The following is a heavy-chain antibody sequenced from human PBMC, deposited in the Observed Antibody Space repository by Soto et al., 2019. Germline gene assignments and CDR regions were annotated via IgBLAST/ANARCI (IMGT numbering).Heavy chain of an antibody. Sequence: QVQLQESGPGLVKPSGTLSLTCAVSGGSFTSNNWWTWVRQPPGQGREWIGEIYRTGSTNYTPSLKCRVTISLDKSENQFSLKVTSLTAADTAVYYCASRDPGTSVDYWGQGTLVTVSS. V-gene: IGHV4-4*02. J-gene: IGHJ4*02. CDR2: IYRTGST. CDR1: GGSFTSNNW. D-gene: IGHD1-7*01. CDR3: ASRDPGTSVDY.